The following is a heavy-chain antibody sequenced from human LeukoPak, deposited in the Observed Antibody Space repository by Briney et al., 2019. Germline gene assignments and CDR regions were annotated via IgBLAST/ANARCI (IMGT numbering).Heavy chain of an antibody. D-gene: IGHD5-12*01. V-gene: IGHV3-23*01. CDR1: GFAFSSYA. J-gene: IGHJ3*02. Sequence: GGSLRLSCAASGFAFSSYAMSWVRQAPGKGLEWVSAISGSGDSTYYTDSVKGRFTISRDNSKNTVYLQMNSLRAEDTAVYYCARVPDVDIVATIPAVDGSSWYVAFDIWGQGTMVTVSS. CDR2: ISGSGDST. CDR3: ARVPDVDIVATIPAVDGSSWYVAFDI.